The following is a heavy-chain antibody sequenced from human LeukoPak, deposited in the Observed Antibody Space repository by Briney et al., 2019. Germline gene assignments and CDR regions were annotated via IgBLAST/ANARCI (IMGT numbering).Heavy chain of an antibody. CDR1: GYTFTGYY. CDR3: ARTVVVTASFDY. CDR2: INPNSGGT. J-gene: IGHJ4*02. D-gene: IGHD2-21*02. Sequence: ASVKVSCKASGYTFTGYYMHWVRQAPGQGLEWMGWINPNSGGTNYAQKFQGRVTMTRDTSISTAYMELSRLRSDDTAMYYCARTVVVTASFDYWGQGTLVTVSS. V-gene: IGHV1-2*02.